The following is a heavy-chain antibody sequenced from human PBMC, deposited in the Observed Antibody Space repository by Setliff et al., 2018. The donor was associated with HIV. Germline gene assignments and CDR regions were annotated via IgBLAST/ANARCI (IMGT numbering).Heavy chain of an antibody. CDR1: GYTFTSYG. J-gene: IGHJ6*03. Sequence: ASVKVSCKASGYTFTSYGISWVRQAPGQGLEWMGWISAYNGNTKYSQKFQGRVTITRDTSASTAYMELSSLRSEDTAVYYCARDGGDTAMVSYYYYYYMDVWGKGTTVTVSS. CDR3: ARDGGDTAMVSYYYYYYMDV. CDR2: ISAYNGNT. D-gene: IGHD5-18*01. V-gene: IGHV1-18*01.